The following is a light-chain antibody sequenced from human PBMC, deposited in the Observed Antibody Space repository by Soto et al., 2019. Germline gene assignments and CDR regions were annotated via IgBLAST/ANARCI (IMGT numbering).Light chain of an antibody. Sequence: ALQLTQSPSSLSASVGDRVSITCRASQGISSALAWYQHKPGKAPKILIYDASSLQSGVPSRFSGSESGTECTLTISSLQPEDFATYYCQQLTTYPFTFGKGTRLEIK. J-gene: IGKJ5*01. CDR3: QQLTTYPFT. CDR1: QGISSA. CDR2: DAS. V-gene: IGKV1-13*02.